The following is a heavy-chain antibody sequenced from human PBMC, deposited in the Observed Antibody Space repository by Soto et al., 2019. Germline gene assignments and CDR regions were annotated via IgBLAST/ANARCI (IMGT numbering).Heavy chain of an antibody. CDR1: GGTFSSYA. CDR3: ARGIDLLIDY. CDR2: IIPIFGTA. Sequence: QVQLVQSGAEVKKPGSSVKVSCKASGGTFSSYAISWVRQAPGQGLEWMGGIIPIFGTANYAQKFQSRVTITADEATSTAYQELSRLRSEDPAVCYWARGIDLLIDYWGQGTLVTLSS. D-gene: IGHD5-18*01. V-gene: IGHV1-69*01. J-gene: IGHJ4*02.